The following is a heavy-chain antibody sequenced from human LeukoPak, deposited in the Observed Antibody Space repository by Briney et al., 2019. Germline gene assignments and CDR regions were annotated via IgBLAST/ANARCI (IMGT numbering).Heavy chain of an antibody. CDR1: GHTFTSYG. J-gene: IGHJ6*03. CDR2: ISAYNGNT. D-gene: IGHD6-13*01. Sequence: ASVKVPCKASGHTFTSYGISWVRQAPGQGLEWMGWISAYNGNTNYAQKLQGRVTMTTDTSTSTAYMELRSLRSDDTAVYYCARVASSWYSGYYYYMDVWGKGTTVTVSS. CDR3: ARVASSWYSGYYYYMDV. V-gene: IGHV1-18*01.